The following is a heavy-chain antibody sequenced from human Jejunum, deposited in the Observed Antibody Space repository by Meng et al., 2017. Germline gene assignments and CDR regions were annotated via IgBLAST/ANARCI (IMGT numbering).Heavy chain of an antibody. CDR1: GGSISTAGYY. D-gene: IGHD6-13*01. CDR2: IFYSGTT. V-gene: IGHV4-39*06. Sequence: RLPRQASGPGLVMPSETLSLTCAVSGGSISTAGYYWGWIRQSPGKGLEWIGSIFYSGTTYYNPSLKSRVTISIDTSKNQFSLKMNSVTAADTAVYYCARDTAGFGPWGQGTLVTVSS. J-gene: IGHJ5*02. CDR3: ARDTAGFGP.